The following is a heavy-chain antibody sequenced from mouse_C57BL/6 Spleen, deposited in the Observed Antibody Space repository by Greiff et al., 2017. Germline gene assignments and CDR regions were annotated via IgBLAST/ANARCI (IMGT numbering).Heavy chain of an antibody. CDR2: IYPGSGST. CDR3: ARSPHDSNYVESAWFAY. Sequence: QVQLQQPGAELVKPGASVKMSCKASGYTFTSYWITWVKQRPGQGLEWIGDIYPGSGSTNYNEKFKSKATLTVDTSSSTAYMQLSSLTSEDSAVYYCARSPHDSNYVESAWFAYWGQGTLVTVSA. CDR1: GYTFTSYW. V-gene: IGHV1-55*01. D-gene: IGHD2-5*01. J-gene: IGHJ3*01.